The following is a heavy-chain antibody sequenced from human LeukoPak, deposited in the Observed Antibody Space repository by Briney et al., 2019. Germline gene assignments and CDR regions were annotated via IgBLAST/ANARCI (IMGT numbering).Heavy chain of an antibody. D-gene: IGHD3-22*01. J-gene: IGHJ4*02. CDR2: IRYDGSNK. CDR3: ARGHYYDSSGPIDH. V-gene: IGHV3-30*02. Sequence: GGSLRLSCAASGFTFSSYGMHWVRQAPGKGLEWVAFIRYDGSNKYYADSVKGRFTISRDNSKNTLYLQMNSLRAEDTAVYYCARGHYYDSSGPIDHWGQGTLVTVSS. CDR1: GFTFSSYG.